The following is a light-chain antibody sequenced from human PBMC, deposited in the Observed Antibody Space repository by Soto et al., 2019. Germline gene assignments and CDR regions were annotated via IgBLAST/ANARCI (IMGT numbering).Light chain of an antibody. CDR1: QSVSSDY. J-gene: IGKJ4*01. V-gene: IGKV3-20*01. Sequence: EIVLTQSPDTLSLSPGERATLSCRASQSVSSDYLVWYQQKPGQAPRLLIYAASTLQSGVPSRFSGSGSGTDFTLTISSLKPEDVETYYCQKCGIAPFTFGGGTKVDIK. CDR3: QKCGIAPFT. CDR2: AAS.